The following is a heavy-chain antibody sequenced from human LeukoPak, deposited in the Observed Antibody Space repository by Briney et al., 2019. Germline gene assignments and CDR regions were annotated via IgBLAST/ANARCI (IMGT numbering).Heavy chain of an antibody. J-gene: IGHJ4*02. CDR1: GDRVSSNSAA. CDR3: ARGPGYRFDY. Sequence: SQTLSLTCAISGDRVSSNSAAWNWIRQSPSRGLEWLGRTYYRAKWYNDYAVSVKSRITINPDTSQNQFSLPLNSVTPEDTAVYYCARGPGYRFDYWGQGTLVTVSS. D-gene: IGHD6-13*01. CDR2: TYYRAKWYN. V-gene: IGHV6-1*01.